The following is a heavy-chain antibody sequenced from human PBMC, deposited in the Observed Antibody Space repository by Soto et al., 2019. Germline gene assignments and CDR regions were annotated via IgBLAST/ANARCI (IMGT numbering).Heavy chain of an antibody. Sequence: SVKVSCKASGYTFTSYGISWVRQAPGQGLEWMGGIIPIFGTANYAQKFQGRVTITADESTSTAYMELSSLRSEDTAVYYCARDPTVRITVTPPPHPRGQGTLVTVSS. V-gene: IGHV1-69*13. CDR1: GYTFTSYG. CDR3: ARDPTVRITVTPPPHP. D-gene: IGHD1-7*01. J-gene: IGHJ5*02. CDR2: IIPIFGTA.